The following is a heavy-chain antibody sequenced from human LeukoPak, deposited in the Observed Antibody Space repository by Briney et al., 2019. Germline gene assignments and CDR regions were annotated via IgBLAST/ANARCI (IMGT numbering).Heavy chain of an antibody. Sequence: ASVKVSCKASGYTFTDYYINWVRQAPGQGLEWMGWMSPDSGDTGYAHKFQGRVTITRNTSITTAYMELRSLTFEDTAVYYCARVRLRNGYNWFDPWGQGTLVSVSS. J-gene: IGHJ5*02. CDR3: ARVRLRNGYNWFDP. CDR1: GYTFTDYY. V-gene: IGHV1-8*03. CDR2: MSPDSGDT. D-gene: IGHD3-3*01.